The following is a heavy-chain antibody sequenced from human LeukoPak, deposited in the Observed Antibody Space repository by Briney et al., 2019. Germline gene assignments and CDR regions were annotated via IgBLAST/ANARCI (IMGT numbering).Heavy chain of an antibody. J-gene: IGHJ4*02. D-gene: IGHD3-3*01. Sequence: KASETLSLTCTVSGGSISGYHWSWIRQPPGKGLEWLGYIYYSGSSNYNPSLKSRVTISVDTSKNPFSLKLSSVTAADTAVYYCARSQRFLEDYFDYWGQGTLVTVSS. CDR2: IYYSGSS. V-gene: IGHV4-59*12. CDR1: GGSISGYH. CDR3: ARSQRFLEDYFDY.